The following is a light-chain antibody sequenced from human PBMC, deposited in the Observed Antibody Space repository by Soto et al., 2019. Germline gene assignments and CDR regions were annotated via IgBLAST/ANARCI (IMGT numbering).Light chain of an antibody. J-gene: IGKJ2*01. V-gene: IGKV3-11*01. CDR1: QRLSTY. Sequence: DIVLPQSPATLSLSPGERATLSCRASQRLSTYLAWYQQKPGQAPRLLIYDTSKRATGVPTRFSGSGSGTDCTLTISSLEPEDFALYYWQQRNNWPPGYTFGQGTKLEIK. CDR3: QQRNNWPPGYT. CDR2: DTS.